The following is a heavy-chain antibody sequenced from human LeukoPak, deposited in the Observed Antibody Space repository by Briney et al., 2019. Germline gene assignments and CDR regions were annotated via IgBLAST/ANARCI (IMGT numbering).Heavy chain of an antibody. J-gene: IGHJ4*02. CDR2: ISYDGSSK. Sequence: PGGSLRLSCAASGFTLSSSGMHWVRQAPGKGLEWVAVISYDGSSKYYADSVKGRFTISRDSSKNTLYLHMNSLRAEDTAVYYCAKDRIAAAGTNFDYWGQGTLVTVSS. CDR3: AKDRIAAAGTNFDY. CDR1: GFTLSSSG. V-gene: IGHV3-30*18. D-gene: IGHD6-13*01.